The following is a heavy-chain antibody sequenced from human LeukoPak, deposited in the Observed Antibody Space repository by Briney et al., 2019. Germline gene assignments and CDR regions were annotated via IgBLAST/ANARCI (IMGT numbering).Heavy chain of an antibody. D-gene: IGHD2/OR15-2a*01. CDR3: ARVSGLGYFDY. V-gene: IGHV1-2*02. J-gene: IGHJ4*02. Sequence: ASVKVSCKASGYTFTGFYMHWVRQAPGQGLEWMGWINPKTGGTNYAQKFQGRVTMTRDTSISTIRTAYMELSRLRSDDTTVYSCARVSGLGYFDYWGQGTLVTVSS. CDR2: INPKTGGT. CDR1: GYTFTGFY.